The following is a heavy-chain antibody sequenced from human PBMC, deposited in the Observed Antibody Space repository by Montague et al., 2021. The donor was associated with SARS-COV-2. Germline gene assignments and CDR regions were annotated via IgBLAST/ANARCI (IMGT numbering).Heavy chain of an antibody. J-gene: IGHJ4*02. D-gene: IGHD3-22*01. Sequence: SLRLSCAASGFTLSTFWMTWVRQVPGKGLEWVANIKQDGSEKYYVDSVKGRFTISRDNAKNSLYLQLDSLRVEDTAVYYCVRGYDSSGYQYWGQGTLVTVSS. CDR2: IKQDGSEK. CDR1: GFTLSTFW. V-gene: IGHV3-7*05. CDR3: VRGYDSSGYQY.